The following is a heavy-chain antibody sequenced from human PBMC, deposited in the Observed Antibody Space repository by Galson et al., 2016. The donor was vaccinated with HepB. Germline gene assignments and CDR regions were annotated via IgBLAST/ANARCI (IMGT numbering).Heavy chain of an antibody. D-gene: IGHD3-22*01. CDR1: GGSISSSSYY. J-gene: IGHJ5*02. CDR2: IYYSGST. CDR3: ATSGNYYYDSSGYYPNWFDP. Sequence: ETLSLTCTVSGGSISSSSYYWGWIRQPPGKGLEWIGSIYYSGSTYYNPSLKSRVTISVDTSKNPFSLKLSSVTAADTAVYYCATSGNYYYDSSGYYPNWFDPWGQGTLVTVSS. V-gene: IGHV4-39*01.